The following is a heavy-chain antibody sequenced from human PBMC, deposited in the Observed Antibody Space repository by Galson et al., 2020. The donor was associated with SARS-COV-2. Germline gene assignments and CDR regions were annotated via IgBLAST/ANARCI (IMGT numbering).Heavy chain of an antibody. CDR1: GGSIGGVNYY. CDR2: IYYSGST. V-gene: IGHV4-39*01. J-gene: IGHJ6*03. D-gene: IGHD2-8*02. Sequence: SETLSLTCSVSGGSIGGVNYYWGWFRQPPGRGLEWIGNIYYSGSTYYNPSLKSRVTISLHTSNKQFSLNLNPVTAADTAVYYCARSPRLLGVDYYYMYVWGKGTTVTISS. CDR3: ARSPRLLGVDYYYMYV.